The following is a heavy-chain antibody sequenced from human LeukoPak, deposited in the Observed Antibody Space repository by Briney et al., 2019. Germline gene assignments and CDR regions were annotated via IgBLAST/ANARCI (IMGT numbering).Heavy chain of an antibody. V-gene: IGHV3-21*01. J-gene: IGHJ4*02. D-gene: IGHD6-6*01. CDR3: ASGYSRSSNDY. Sequence: GGSLRLSCAASGFTFSSYAMSWVRQAPGKGLEWVSSISSSRNDIYYADSVKGRFTISRGNAKSSLYLQMNSLRAEDTAVYYCASGYSRSSNDYWGQGTLVTVSS. CDR2: ISSSRNDI. CDR1: GFTFSSYA.